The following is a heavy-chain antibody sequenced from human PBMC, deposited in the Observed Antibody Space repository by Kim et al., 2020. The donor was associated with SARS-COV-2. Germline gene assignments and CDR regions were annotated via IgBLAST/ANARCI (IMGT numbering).Heavy chain of an antibody. CDR2: INNGGKT. CDR3: ARDIDPGHDAFDI. CDR1: GFTVSVNH. J-gene: IGHJ3*02. Sequence: GVSLRLSCAASGFTVSVNHMNWVRQAPGKGLEWVSLINNGGKTYYTDSVKGRFTISRDTSKNTLYLQMDSLRAEDTAMYYCARDIDPGHDAFDIWGQGTMVTVS. D-gene: IGHD2-15*01. V-gene: IGHV3-53*01.